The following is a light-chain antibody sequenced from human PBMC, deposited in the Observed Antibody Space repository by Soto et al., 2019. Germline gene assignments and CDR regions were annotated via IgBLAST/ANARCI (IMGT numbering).Light chain of an antibody. CDR1: QGISSA. CDR3: YQFKSYPQAYT. V-gene: IGKV1-13*02. Sequence: AIQLTQSPSSLSASVGDRVTITCRASQGISSALVWYQQKPGNAPNLLIYDASSLESGVPSRFSGSGTGTDITLTLSSRQPEDFATYYCYQFKSYPQAYTFGQGTKLEIK. J-gene: IGKJ2*01. CDR2: DAS.